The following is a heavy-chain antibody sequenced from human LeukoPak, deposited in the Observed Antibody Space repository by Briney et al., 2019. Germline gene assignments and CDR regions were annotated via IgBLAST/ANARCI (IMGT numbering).Heavy chain of an antibody. J-gene: IGHJ3*02. CDR1: GYSFNSQG. Sequence: ASVKISCKASGYSFNSQGMNWVRQAPGQGLEWMGWINTDSGNPTYAQGFTGRFVFSLDSSVSTAYLQISKDTAKYYCAREILRFDMWGQGTMVTVSS. CDR2: INTDSGNP. CDR3: AREILRFDM. V-gene: IGHV7-4-1*02.